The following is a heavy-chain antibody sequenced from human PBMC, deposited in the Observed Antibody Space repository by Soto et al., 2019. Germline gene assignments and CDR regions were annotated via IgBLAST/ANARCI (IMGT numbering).Heavy chain of an antibody. J-gene: IGHJ6*02. Sequence: SETLSLTCAVSGGSISSSNWWSWVRQPPGKGLEWIGEIYHSGSTNYNPSLKSRVTISVDKSKNQFSLKLSSVTAADTAVYYCARSYYYGSGSYRVVYYYYGMDVWGQGTTVTVSS. V-gene: IGHV4-4*02. D-gene: IGHD3-10*01. CDR3: ARSYYYGSGSYRVVYYYYGMDV. CDR2: IYHSGST. CDR1: GGSISSSNW.